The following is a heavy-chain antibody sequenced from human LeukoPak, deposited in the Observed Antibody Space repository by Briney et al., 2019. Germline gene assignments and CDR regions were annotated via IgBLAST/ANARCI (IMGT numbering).Heavy chain of an antibody. J-gene: IGHJ4*02. D-gene: IGHD2-2*01. Sequence: GGSLRLSCAASGFTFNNYGMYWVRQAPGKGLEWVAVISYDGRNIHYPDSVKGRFTISRDISTDTLWLQMDSLRTEDTAVYYCAKGPLRGTAAAIDYWGQGTLVTVSS. CDR1: GFTFNNYG. V-gene: IGHV3-30*18. CDR3: AKGPLRGTAAAIDY. CDR2: ISYDGRNI.